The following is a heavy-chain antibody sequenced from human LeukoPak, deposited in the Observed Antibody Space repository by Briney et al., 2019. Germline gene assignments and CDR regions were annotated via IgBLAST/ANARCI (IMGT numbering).Heavy chain of an antibody. Sequence: SETLSLTCTVSGGSISSSSYYWSWIRQPPGKGLEWIGEINHSGSTNYNPSLKSRVTISVDTSKNQFSLKLSSVTAADTAVYYCARYRPYYDFWSGYKTGGYFDYWGQGTLVTVSS. CDR3: ARYRPYYDFWSGYKTGGYFDY. CDR2: INHSGST. D-gene: IGHD3-3*01. CDR1: GGSISSSSYY. J-gene: IGHJ4*02. V-gene: IGHV4-39*07.